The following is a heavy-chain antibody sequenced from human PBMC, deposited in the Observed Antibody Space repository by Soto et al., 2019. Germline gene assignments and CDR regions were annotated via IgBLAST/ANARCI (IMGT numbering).Heavy chain of an antibody. CDR1: GFSSDDYA. Sequence: EVQLVESGGGLVQPGGSLTLSCAASGFSSDDYAMHWVRQAPGKGLEWVSGIYWASSRIGYADSVKSRFTTSRDNAKNCLYLQRNSLRVGSTALCSCTQDMTAGGADVWGKGTMVTVSS. D-gene: IGHD2-21*01. J-gene: IGHJ6*04. CDR3: TQDMTAGGADV. CDR2: IYWASSRI. V-gene: IGHV3-9*02.